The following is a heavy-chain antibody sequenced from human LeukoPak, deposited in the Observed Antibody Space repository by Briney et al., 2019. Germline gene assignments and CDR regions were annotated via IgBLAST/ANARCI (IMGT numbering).Heavy chain of an antibody. CDR2: TSEGGGSK. V-gene: IGHV3-23*01. CDR3: AKDPSPWFGELLS. D-gene: IGHD3-10*01. CDR1: GFTINNYD. J-gene: IGHJ4*02. Sequence: GGSLRLSSAASGFTINNYDMSWVRQAQGKGLEWVSSTSEGGGSKSYADSVKGRFTISRDNSKNTLYLQMNSLRTEDTAVYYCAKDPSPWFGELLSWGQGTLVIVSS.